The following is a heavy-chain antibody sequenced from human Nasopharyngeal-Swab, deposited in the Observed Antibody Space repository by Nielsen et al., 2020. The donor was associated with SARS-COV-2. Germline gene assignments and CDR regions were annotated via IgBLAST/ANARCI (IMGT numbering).Heavy chain of an antibody. CDR3: AVILYESSGYWVDY. D-gene: IGHD3-22*01. Sequence: RQVPGKGLEWIGYIYHTGTTNYNPSLKSRVIISIDTSKNQFSVKLSSVTAADTAVYYCAVILYESSGYWVDYWGQGTLVTVSS. V-gene: IGHV4-59*01. J-gene: IGHJ4*02. CDR2: IYHTGTT.